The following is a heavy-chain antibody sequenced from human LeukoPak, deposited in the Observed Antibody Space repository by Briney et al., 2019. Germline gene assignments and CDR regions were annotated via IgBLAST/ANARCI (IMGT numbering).Heavy chain of an antibody. Sequence: PGGSLRLSCAASGFTVSGNYMSWVRQAPGKGLEWVSLIYSGGTTYYADSVKGRFTISRDNSKNTLYLQMNSLRAEDTAVYYCARDSSGWSFDYWGQGTLVTVSS. V-gene: IGHV3-53*01. CDR2: IYSGGTT. CDR3: ARDSSGWSFDY. J-gene: IGHJ4*02. D-gene: IGHD6-19*01. CDR1: GFTVSGNY.